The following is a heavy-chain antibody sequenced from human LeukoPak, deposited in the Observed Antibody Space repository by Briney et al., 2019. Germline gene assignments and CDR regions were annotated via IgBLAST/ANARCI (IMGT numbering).Heavy chain of an antibody. V-gene: IGHV1-2*02. CDR2: IDPNSDNI. CDR1: GYTFTGCF. Sequence: GASVKVSCRASGYTFTGCFIHYVRQAPGQGLEWMGWIDPNSDNIRYSETFKDRVTMTRDTSTNTAYMELSWLRSDDTAVYHCARSAYNYGYVYFDHWGQGTLVIVSS. CDR3: ARSAYNYGYVYFDH. J-gene: IGHJ4*02. D-gene: IGHD5-18*01.